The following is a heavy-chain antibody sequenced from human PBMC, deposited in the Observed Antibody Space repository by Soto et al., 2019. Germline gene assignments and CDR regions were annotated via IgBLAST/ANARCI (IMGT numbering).Heavy chain of an antibody. J-gene: IGHJ4*02. CDR3: TRSIVGTTSSDY. V-gene: IGHV3-72*01. D-gene: IGHD1-26*01. CDR2: SRDKGNSYST. CDR1: GFTFSDYY. Sequence: EVQLVESGGGLVQPGGSLRLSCAGSGFTFSDYYIDWARQAPGKGLEWVGRSRDKGNSYSTDYAASVKGRFTVSRDASKNSLYLQMNSLKTEDTALYYCTRSIVGTTSSDYWGQGTLVTVSS.